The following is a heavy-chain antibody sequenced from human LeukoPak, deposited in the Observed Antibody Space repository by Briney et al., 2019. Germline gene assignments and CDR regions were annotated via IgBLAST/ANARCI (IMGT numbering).Heavy chain of an antibody. CDR3: ARDFWQPYYYYGMDV. CDR2: IYYSGST. CDR1: GGSISSYY. V-gene: IGHV4-59*01. J-gene: IGHJ6*02. Sequence: SETLSLTCTVSGGSISSYYWSWIRQPPGKGLEWIGYIYYSGSTNYNPSLKSRVTISVDTSKNQFSLKLGSVTAADTAVYYCARDFWQPYYYYGMDVWGQGTTVTVSS. D-gene: IGHD3-3*01.